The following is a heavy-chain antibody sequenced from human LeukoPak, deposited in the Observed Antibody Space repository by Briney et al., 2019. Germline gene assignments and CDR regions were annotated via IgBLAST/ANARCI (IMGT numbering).Heavy chain of an antibody. J-gene: IGHJ4*02. CDR2: ISYDGSNK. Sequence: PGGSLRLSCAASGFTFSSCAMHRVRQTPGKGLEWVAVISYDGSNKYYADSVKGRFTISRDNSKNTLYLQMNSLRAEDTAVYYCARNTRGYSGSPPDYWGQGTLVTVSS. D-gene: IGHD5-12*01. CDR3: ARNTRGYSGSPPDY. V-gene: IGHV3-30*04. CDR1: GFTFSSCA.